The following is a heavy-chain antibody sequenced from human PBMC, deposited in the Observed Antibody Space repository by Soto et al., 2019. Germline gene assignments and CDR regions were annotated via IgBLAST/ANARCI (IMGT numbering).Heavy chain of an antibody. CDR3: ARDRDDYVWGSYRPAYYYYGMDV. CDR2: INSDGSST. D-gene: IGHD3-16*02. Sequence: EVQLVESGGGLVQPGGSLRLSCAASGFTFSSYWMHWVRQAPGKGLVWVSRINSDGSSTSYADSVKGRFTISRDNTKNTLYLQMNSLRAEDTAVYYCARDRDDYVWGSYRPAYYYYGMDVWGHGTTVTVSS. J-gene: IGHJ6*02. CDR1: GFTFSSYW. V-gene: IGHV3-74*01.